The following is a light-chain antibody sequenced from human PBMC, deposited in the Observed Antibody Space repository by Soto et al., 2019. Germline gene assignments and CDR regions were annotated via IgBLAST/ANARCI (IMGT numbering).Light chain of an antibody. V-gene: IGKV4-1*01. CDR1: QSVLRSSNNKDD. Sequence: DIVMTQSPDSLAVSLGERATINCKPSQSVLRSSNNKDDLAWYQQRPGQPPKMLIYWASTREPGVPDRFSGSGSGTDFSLTISSLQAEDVAVYYCQQYYRSPVTFGQGTKLEIK. CDR3: QQYYRSPVT. CDR2: WAS. J-gene: IGKJ2*01.